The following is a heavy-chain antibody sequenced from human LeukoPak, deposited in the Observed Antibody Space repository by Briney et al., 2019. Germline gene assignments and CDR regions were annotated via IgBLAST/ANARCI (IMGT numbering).Heavy chain of an antibody. J-gene: IGHJ5*02. V-gene: IGHV5-51*01. D-gene: IGHD5-12*01. CDR1: GYIFTNYW. Sequence: GESLKISCKGSGYIFTNYWIGWVRQMPGKGLEWMGIIYPGDSDTTYSPSFQGHVTISADKSISTAYLQWSSLKASDTAMYYCARRVLYSGYDWFDPWGQGTLVTVSS. CDR2: IYPGDSDT. CDR3: ARRVLYSGYDWFDP.